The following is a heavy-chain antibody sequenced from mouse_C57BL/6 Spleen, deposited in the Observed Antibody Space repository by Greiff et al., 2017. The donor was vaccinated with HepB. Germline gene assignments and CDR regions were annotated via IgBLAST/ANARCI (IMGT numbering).Heavy chain of an antibody. CDR3: ARDSAYDYDEVYAMDY. CDR2: ISDGGSYT. CDR1: GFTFSSYA. V-gene: IGHV5-4*01. J-gene: IGHJ4*01. Sequence: EVKLMESGGGLVKPGGSLKLSCAASGFTFSSYAMSWVRQTPEKRLEWVATISDGGSYTDYPDNVKGRFTISRDNAKNNLYLQMSHLKSEDTAMYYCARDSAYDYDEVYAMDYWGQGTSVTVSS. D-gene: IGHD2-4*01.